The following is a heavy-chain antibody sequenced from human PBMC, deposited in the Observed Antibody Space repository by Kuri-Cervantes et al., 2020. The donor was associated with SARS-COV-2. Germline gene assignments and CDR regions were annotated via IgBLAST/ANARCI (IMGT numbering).Heavy chain of an antibody. CDR1: GYTFTGYY. V-gene: IGHV1-2*02. J-gene: IGHJ4*02. CDR2: INPNSGGT. Sequence: ASVKVSCKASGYTFTGYYMHWVRQAPGQGLEWMGWINPNSGGTNYAQKFQGRVTMTRDTSISTAYMELSRLRSDDTAVYYCARVRGGWLRGYFDYWGQGTLVTVSS. CDR3: ARVRGGWLRGYFDY. D-gene: IGHD3-22*01.